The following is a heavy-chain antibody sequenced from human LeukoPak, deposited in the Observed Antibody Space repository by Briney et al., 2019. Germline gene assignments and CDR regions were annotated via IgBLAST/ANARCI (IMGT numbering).Heavy chain of an antibody. V-gene: IGHV3-30*02. Sequence: PGGPLRLSCAASGVTFSSYGMHWVRQAPGKGLEWVAFIRYDGSNKYYADSVKGRFTISRDNAKKSLYLQMSSLRAEDTAVYYCALSQSIVVVIAGFDNWGQGTRVTVSS. D-gene: IGHD2-15*01. CDR3: ALSQSIVVVIAGFDN. J-gene: IGHJ4*02. CDR1: GVTFSSYG. CDR2: IRYDGSNK.